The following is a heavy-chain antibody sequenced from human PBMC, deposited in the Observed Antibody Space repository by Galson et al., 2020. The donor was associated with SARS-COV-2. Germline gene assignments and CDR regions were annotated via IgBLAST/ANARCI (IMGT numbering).Heavy chain of an antibody. J-gene: IGHJ6*02. CDR2: IYNSGRT. Sequence: SETLSLTRTVSGGSISLYYWTWIRQPPGKGLEWIGNIYNSGRTNYNPSLKSRVTISLDTSKKQFSLKLNSVTAADTAVYYCARDRGLFGMDVWGQGTTVTVSS. V-gene: IGHV4-59*12. D-gene: IGHD3-3*01. CDR1: GGSISLYY. CDR3: ARDRGLFGMDV.